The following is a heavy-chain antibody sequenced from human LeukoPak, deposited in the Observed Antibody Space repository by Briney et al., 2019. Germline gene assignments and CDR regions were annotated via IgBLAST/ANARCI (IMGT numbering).Heavy chain of an antibody. V-gene: IGHV1-69*13. CDR3: ARDTWTVPAAISLGNWVDA. Sequence: ASVKVSCKASGGTFSSYAISWVRQAPGQGLEWMGGIIPIFGTANYAQKFQGRVTITADESTSTAYMELSSLRSEDTAVYYCARDTWTVPAAISLGNWVDAWGQGTLVTVSS. CDR1: GGTFSSYA. D-gene: IGHD2-2*02. J-gene: IGHJ5*02. CDR2: IIPIFGTA.